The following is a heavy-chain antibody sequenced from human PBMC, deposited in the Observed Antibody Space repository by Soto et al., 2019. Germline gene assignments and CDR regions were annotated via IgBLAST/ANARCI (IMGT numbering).Heavy chain of an antibody. CDR1: GGTFSSYA. CDR2: IIPIFGTA. D-gene: IGHD6-13*01. J-gene: IGHJ4*02. CDR3: ARDLTAAGTALSCGY. V-gene: IGHV1-69*13. Sequence: SVKVSCKASGGTFSSYAISWVRQAPGQGLEWMGGIIPIFGTANYAQKFQGRVTITADESTSTAYMELSSLRSEDTAVYYCARDLTAAGTALSCGYWGQGTLVTVTS.